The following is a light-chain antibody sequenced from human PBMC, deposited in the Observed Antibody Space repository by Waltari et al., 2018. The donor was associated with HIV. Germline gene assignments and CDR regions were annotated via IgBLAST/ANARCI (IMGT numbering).Light chain of an antibody. CDR2: EDS. V-gene: IGLV3-10*01. CDR1: ALPKQY. CDR3: YSTDSSDWV. J-gene: IGLJ3*02. Sequence: SYELPQPPSVSVSPGQTARITCSGDALPKQYAYWYQQKSGQAPVLVIYEDSKRPSGIPERFSGSSSGTMATLTISGAQVEDEADYYCYSTDSSDWVFGGGTKLTVL.